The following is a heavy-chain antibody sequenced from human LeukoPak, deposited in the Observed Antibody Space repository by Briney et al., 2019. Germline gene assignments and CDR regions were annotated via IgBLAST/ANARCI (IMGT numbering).Heavy chain of an antibody. CDR2: IYYIGST. Sequence: PSQTLSLTCTVSGGSISSGDYYWRWIRQPPGKGLEWIGYIYYIGSTYYNPSLKSRVTISVDTSKKQFSLKLSSVTAADTAVYYCARDSSWFYFDYWGQGTLVTVSS. CDR1: GGSISSGDYY. V-gene: IGHV4-30-4*08. J-gene: IGHJ4*02. CDR3: ARDSSWFYFDY. D-gene: IGHD3-10*01.